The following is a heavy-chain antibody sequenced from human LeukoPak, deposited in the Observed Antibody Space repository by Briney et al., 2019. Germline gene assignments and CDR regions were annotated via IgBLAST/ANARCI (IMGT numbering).Heavy chain of an antibody. J-gene: IGHJ4*02. Sequence: ASVKVSCKASGYTFTSYAMHWVRQAPGQRLEWMGWINAGNGNTKYSQKFQGRVTITRDTSASTAYMELSSLRSEATAVYYCARDLEEYQLLFSFDYWGQGTLVTVSS. CDR1: GYTFTSYA. CDR2: INAGNGNT. D-gene: IGHD2-2*01. V-gene: IGHV1-3*01. CDR3: ARDLEEYQLLFSFDY.